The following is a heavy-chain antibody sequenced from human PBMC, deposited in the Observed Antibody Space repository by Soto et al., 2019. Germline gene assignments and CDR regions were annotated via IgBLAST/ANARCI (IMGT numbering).Heavy chain of an antibody. CDR1: GYSFTSYA. V-gene: IGHV1-3*01. J-gene: IGHJ6*02. Sequence: GASVKVSCKASGYSFTSYAIYWVRQAPGQRLEWMGWINAVNGNTKYSQKLQGRVTFTGDTSASTAHMELSSLRSEDTAVYFCARGVENIVVVLDVFGYYGMDVWGQGTTVTVSS. D-gene: IGHD2-2*01. CDR2: INAVNGNT. CDR3: ARGVENIVVVLDVFGYYGMDV.